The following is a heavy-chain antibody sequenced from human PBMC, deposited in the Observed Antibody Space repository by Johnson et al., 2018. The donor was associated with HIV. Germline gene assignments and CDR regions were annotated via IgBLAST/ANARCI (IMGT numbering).Heavy chain of an antibody. V-gene: IGHV3-23*04. CDR1: GFIFGDAA. CDR3: AKQQLVPDDAFDI. D-gene: IGHD6-6*01. Sequence: VQLVESGGGLVQPGGSLRLSCVASGFIFGDAAMIWVRQAPGKGLEWVSGPSGRDTGTYYADSVKGRFTISRDNSKNTLYLQMNSLRAEDTAVYYCAKQQLVPDDAFDIWGQGTMVNVSS. CDR2: PSGRDTGT. J-gene: IGHJ3*02.